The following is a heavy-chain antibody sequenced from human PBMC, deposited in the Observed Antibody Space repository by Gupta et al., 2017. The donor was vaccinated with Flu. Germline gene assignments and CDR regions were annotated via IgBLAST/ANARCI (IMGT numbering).Heavy chain of an antibody. J-gene: IGHJ6*02. Sequence: QVQLQQSGPGLVKPSQTLSLTCAISGDSVSSNSAAWNWIRQSPSRGLEWLGRTYYRSKWYNDYAVSVKSRITINPDTSKNQFSLQLNSVTPEDTAVYYCARHVLLWFGELKPYGMDVWGQGTTVTVSS. CDR1: GDSVSSNSAA. D-gene: IGHD3-10*01. V-gene: IGHV6-1*01. CDR3: ARHVLLWFGELKPYGMDV. CDR2: TYYRSKWYN.